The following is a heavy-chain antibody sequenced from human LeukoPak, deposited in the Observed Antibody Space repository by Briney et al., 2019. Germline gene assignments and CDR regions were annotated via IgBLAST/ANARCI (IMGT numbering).Heavy chain of an antibody. V-gene: IGHV1-69*06. CDR1: GGTFSSYA. D-gene: IGHD4-23*01. CDR3: ATATVTYYYYMDV. J-gene: IGHJ6*03. Sequence: SVKVSCKASGGTFSSYAISWVRQAPGQGLEWMGGIIPIFGTANYAQKFQGRVTITADKSTSTAYMELSSLRPEDTAVYYCATATVTYYYYMDVWGKGTTVTVSS. CDR2: IIPIFGTA.